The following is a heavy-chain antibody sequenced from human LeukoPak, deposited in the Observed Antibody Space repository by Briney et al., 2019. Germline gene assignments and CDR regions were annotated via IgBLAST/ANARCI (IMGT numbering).Heavy chain of an antibody. CDR2: ISWDGGST. CDR1: GFTFDDYA. V-gene: IGHV3-43D*03. J-gene: IGHJ4*02. D-gene: IGHD2-15*01. CDR3: ARVRPYCSGGSCYSMDY. Sequence: GGSLRLSCAASGFTFDDYAMHWVRQAPGKGLEWVSLISWDGGSTYYADSVKGRFTISRDNAKNSLYLQTNSLRAEDTAVYYCARVRPYCSGGSCYSMDYWGQGTLVTVSS.